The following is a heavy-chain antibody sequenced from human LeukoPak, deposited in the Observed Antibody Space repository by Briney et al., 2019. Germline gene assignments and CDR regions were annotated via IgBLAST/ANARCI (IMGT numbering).Heavy chain of an antibody. CDR2: INSDGSST. V-gene: IGHV3-74*01. Sequence: GGSLRLSCAASGFTFSSYWMHWVRHAPGKGLVWVSRINSDGSSTNYADSVKGRFTISRDNAKNTLYLQMNSLRAEDTAVYYCARDPRCGGDCFHDAFDIWGQGTMVTVSS. D-gene: IGHD2-21*02. J-gene: IGHJ3*02. CDR3: ARDPRCGGDCFHDAFDI. CDR1: GFTFSSYW.